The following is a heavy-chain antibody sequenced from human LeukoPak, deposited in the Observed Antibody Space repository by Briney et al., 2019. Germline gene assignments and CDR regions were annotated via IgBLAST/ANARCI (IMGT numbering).Heavy chain of an antibody. CDR2: ISAYNGNT. CDR1: GGTFSSYA. V-gene: IGHV1-18*01. CDR3: ARDYRLCSTSCYSFDP. Sequence: GSSVKVSCKASGGTFSSYAISWVRQAPGQGLEWMGWISAYNGNTNYAQKLQGRVTMTTDTSTSTAYMELRSLRSDDTAVYYCARDYRLCSTSCYSFDPWGQGTLVTVSS. D-gene: IGHD2-2*01. J-gene: IGHJ5*02.